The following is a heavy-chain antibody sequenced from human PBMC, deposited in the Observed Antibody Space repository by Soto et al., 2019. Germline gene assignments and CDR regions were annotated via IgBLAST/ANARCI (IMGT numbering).Heavy chain of an antibody. CDR2: INPNSGGT. J-gene: IGHJ4*02. V-gene: IGHV1-2*02. D-gene: IGHD2-15*01. CDR3: AKSGSCVRFSLGYFDY. CDR1: GFTFTGHY. Sequence: GASVKVSFRASGFTFTGHYIHWVRQAPGQGLEWMGCINPNSGGTIYAQKFQGRVTMTRDTSITTAYMELRRLSSDDTAVYYCAKSGSCVRFSLGYFDYWGQGTLVTVSS.